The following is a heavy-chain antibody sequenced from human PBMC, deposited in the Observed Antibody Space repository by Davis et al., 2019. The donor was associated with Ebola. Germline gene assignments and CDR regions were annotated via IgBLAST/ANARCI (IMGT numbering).Heavy chain of an antibody. CDR2: ISGSGSST. CDR1: GFIFSSYA. Sequence: GESLKISCAASGFIFSSYAMSWVRQAPGKGLEWVSAISGSGSSTYYADSVKGRFTISRDNSKNTLYLQMNSLRAEDTAVYYCAKGPGWELLPYYFDYWGQGTLVTVSS. J-gene: IGHJ4*02. V-gene: IGHV3-23*01. D-gene: IGHD1-26*01. CDR3: AKGPGWELLPYYFDY.